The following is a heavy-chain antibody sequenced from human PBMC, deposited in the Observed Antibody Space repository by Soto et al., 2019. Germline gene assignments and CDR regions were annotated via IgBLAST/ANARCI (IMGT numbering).Heavy chain of an antibody. CDR1: GGTFSSYA. Sequence: QVQLVQSGAEVKKPGSSVKVSCKASGGTFSSYAISWVRQAPGQGLEWMGGIIPIFGTANYAQKFQGRVTITADESTSTAYMGLSSLRSEDTAVYYCASPRDNAAGRYYFDYWGQGTLVTVSS. J-gene: IGHJ4*02. D-gene: IGHD6-13*01. CDR2: IIPIFGTA. CDR3: ASPRDNAAGRYYFDY. V-gene: IGHV1-69*01.